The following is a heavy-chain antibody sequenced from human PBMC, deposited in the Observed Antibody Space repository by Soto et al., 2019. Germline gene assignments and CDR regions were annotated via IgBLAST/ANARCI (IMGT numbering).Heavy chain of an antibody. J-gene: IGHJ6*02. D-gene: IGHD7-27*01. CDR1: GGSISSYY. CDR2: IYYSGST. V-gene: IGHV4-59*01. Sequence: QVQLQESGPGLVKPSETLSLTCTVSGGSISSYYWSWIRQPPGKGLEWIGYIYYSGSTNYNPSLKSRVTISVDTSKNQFSLELSSVTAADTAVYYCARATGYYYYGMDVWGQGTTVTVSS. CDR3: ARATGYYYYGMDV.